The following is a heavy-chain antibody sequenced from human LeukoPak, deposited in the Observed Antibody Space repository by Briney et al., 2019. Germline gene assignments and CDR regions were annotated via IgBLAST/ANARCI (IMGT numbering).Heavy chain of an antibody. CDR1: GYTFTSYG. CDR2: ISAYNGNT. V-gene: IGHV1-18*01. J-gene: IGHJ4*02. D-gene: IGHD3-22*01. Sequence: GASVKVSCKASGYTFTSYGISWVRQAPGQGLEWMGWISAYNGNTNYAQKLQGRVTMTTDTSTSTAYMELRSLRSDDTAVYYCARARYYYDSSGYYYWRAHFDYWGQGTLVTVSS. CDR3: ARARYYYDSSGYYYWRAHFDY.